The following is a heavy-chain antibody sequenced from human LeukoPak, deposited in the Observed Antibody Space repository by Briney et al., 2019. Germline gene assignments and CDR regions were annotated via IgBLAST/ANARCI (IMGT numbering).Heavy chain of an antibody. Sequence: GAPVKVSCKASGYTFTGYYMHWVRQAPGQGLEWMGWINPNSGGTNYAQKFQGRVTMTRDTSTSTVYMELSSLRSEDTAVYYCARVRGYSSSWYDYWGQGTLVTVSS. CDR2: INPNSGGT. J-gene: IGHJ4*02. V-gene: IGHV1-2*02. D-gene: IGHD6-13*01. CDR3: ARVRGYSSSWYDY. CDR1: GYTFTGYY.